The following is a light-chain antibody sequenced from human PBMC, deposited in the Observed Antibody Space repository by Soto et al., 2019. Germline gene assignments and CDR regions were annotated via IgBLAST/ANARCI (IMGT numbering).Light chain of an antibody. CDR2: DAS. Sequence: EIVMTQSPATLSVSPGERATLSCRASQSVSSNLAWYQQKPGQAPRLLIYDASTRATGVPARFSGSGSGTEFTLTISSLQSGDFAVYYCQQYNNWPRTFGQGTKVDIK. J-gene: IGKJ1*01. V-gene: IGKV3-15*01. CDR3: QQYNNWPRT. CDR1: QSVSSN.